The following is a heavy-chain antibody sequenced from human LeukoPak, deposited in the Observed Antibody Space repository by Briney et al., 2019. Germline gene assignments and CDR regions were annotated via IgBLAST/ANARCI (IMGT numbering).Heavy chain of an antibody. J-gene: IGHJ3*02. V-gene: IGHV1-18*01. Sequence: ASVKVSCKASGYTFTSYGISWVRHAPGQGREWMGWISAYNGNTNYAQKLQGRVTMATDTSTSTSYMELRSLRSDDTAVYYCARDQALVADAFDIWGQGTMITVSS. D-gene: IGHD5-12*01. CDR1: GYTFTSYG. CDR3: ARDQALVADAFDI. CDR2: ISAYNGNT.